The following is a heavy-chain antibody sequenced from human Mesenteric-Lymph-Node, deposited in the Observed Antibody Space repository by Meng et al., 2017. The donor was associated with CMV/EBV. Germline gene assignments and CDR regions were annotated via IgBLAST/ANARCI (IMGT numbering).Heavy chain of an antibody. CDR2: IRYTGDT. Sequence: SETLSLTCTVSGGSISGSHWSWIRQPPGKGLEFVGNIRYTGDTEYSASLKSRVSILLDMSKNQFSLKLTSVSAADTAVYYCARWRQAQSEFDYWGQGTLVTVSS. CDR1: GGSISGSH. V-gene: IGHV4-59*01. CDR3: ARWRQAQSEFDY. J-gene: IGHJ4*02.